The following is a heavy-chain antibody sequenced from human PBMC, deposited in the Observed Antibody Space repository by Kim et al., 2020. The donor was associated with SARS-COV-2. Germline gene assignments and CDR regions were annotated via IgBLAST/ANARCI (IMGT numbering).Heavy chain of an antibody. V-gene: IGHV4-34*01. D-gene: IGHD6-19*01. Sequence: SETLSLTCAVYGGSFSGYYWSWIRQPPGKGLEWIGEINHSGSTNYNPSLKSRVTISVDTSKNQFSLKLSSVTAADTAVYYCARESSGWYVWFDPWGQGTL. J-gene: IGHJ5*02. CDR3: ARESSGWYVWFDP. CDR1: GGSFSGYY. CDR2: INHSGST.